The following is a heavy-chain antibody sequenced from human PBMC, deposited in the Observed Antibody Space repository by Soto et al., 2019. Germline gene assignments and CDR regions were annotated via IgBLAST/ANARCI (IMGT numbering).Heavy chain of an antibody. Sequence: TSETLSLTCTVSGGSISSSSYYWGWIRQPPGKGLEWIGYIYYSGSTNYNPSLKSRVTISVDTSKNQFSLKLSSVTAADTAVYYCAGSGSSPYYYYYGMDVWGQGTTVTVSS. V-gene: IGHV4-61*05. D-gene: IGHD3-10*01. CDR3: AGSGSSPYYYYYGMDV. CDR2: IYYSGST. J-gene: IGHJ6*02. CDR1: GGSISSSSYY.